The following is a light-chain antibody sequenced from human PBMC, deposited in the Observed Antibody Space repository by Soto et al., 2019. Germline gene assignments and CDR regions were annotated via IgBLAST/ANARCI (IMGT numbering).Light chain of an antibody. CDR2: EGS. CDR3: CSYSSSGTRYV. CDR1: SSDVGSYDL. Sequence: QSALTQPASVSGSPGQSITISCTGTSSDVGSYDLVSWYQHHPGRAPKLMIYEGSKRPSGVSNRFSASKSGNTTSLTISGLQAEDEADYYCCSYSSSGTRYVFGTGTKVTVL. V-gene: IGLV2-23*01. J-gene: IGLJ1*01.